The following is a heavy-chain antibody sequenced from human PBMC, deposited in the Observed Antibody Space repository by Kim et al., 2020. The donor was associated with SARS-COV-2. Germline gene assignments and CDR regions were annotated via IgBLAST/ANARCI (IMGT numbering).Heavy chain of an antibody. Sequence: GGSLRLSCAASGFTFSDYYMSWIRQAPGKGLECFSYISSSGSTIYYADSVKGRFTISRDNAKNSLYLQMNSLRAEDTAVYYCAGVRGAAGPFYYYYYGMDVWGQGTTVTVSS. V-gene: IGHV3-11*01. CDR2: ISSSGSTI. J-gene: IGHJ6*02. CDR1: GFTFSDYY. D-gene: IGHD6-13*01. CDR3: AGVRGAAGPFYYYYYGMDV.